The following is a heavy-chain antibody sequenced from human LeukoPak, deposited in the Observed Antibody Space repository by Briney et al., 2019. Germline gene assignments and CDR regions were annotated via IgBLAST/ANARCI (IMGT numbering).Heavy chain of an antibody. D-gene: IGHD1-1*01. J-gene: IGHJ3*02. V-gene: IGHV1-8*03. CDR2: MNPNSGNT. CDR1: GYTFTGYY. Sequence: GSVKVSCKASGYTFTGYYMHWVRQAPGQGLEWMGWMNPNSGNTGYAQKFQGRVTITRNTSISTAYMELSSLRSEDTAVYYCARGTGKAFDIWGQGTMVTVSS. CDR3: ARGTGKAFDI.